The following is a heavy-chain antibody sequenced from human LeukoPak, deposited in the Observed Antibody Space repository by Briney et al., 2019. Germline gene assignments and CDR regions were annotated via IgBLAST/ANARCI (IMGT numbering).Heavy chain of an antibody. V-gene: IGHV3-48*01. Sequence: GGSPRLSCAASGFTFSSYSMNWVRQAPGKGLEWVSYISSSSTIYYADSVKGRFTISRDNAKNSLYLQMNSLRAEDTAVYYCASLTEHYDFWSGNYYYYMDVWGKGTTVTVSS. J-gene: IGHJ6*03. CDR2: ISSSSTI. CDR1: GFTFSSYS. CDR3: ASLTEHYDFWSGNYYYYMDV. D-gene: IGHD3-3*01.